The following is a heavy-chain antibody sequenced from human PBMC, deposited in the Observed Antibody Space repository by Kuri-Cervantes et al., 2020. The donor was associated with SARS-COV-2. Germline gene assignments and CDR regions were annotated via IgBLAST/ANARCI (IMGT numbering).Heavy chain of an antibody. J-gene: IGHJ5*02. Sequence: SETLSLTCAVYGGSFSGYHWSWIRQPPGKGLEWIGEINHSGSTNYNPSLKSRVTISVDTSKNQFSLKLSSVTAADTAVYYCARGGSYYRVYWFGPWGQGTLVTVSS. CDR2: INHSGST. CDR1: GGSFSGYH. D-gene: IGHD1-26*01. CDR3: ARGGSYYRVYWFGP. V-gene: IGHV4-34*01.